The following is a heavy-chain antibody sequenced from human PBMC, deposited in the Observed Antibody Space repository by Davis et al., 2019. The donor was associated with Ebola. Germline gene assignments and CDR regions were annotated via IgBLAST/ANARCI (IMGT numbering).Heavy chain of an antibody. CDR2: IYYSGST. CDR3: ARREVYGDEFQH. Sequence: PSETLSLTCTVSGGSISSSSYYWGWIRQPPGKGLEWIGSIYYSGSTYYNPSLKSRVTISVDTSKNQFSLKLSSVTAADTAVYYCARREVYGDEFQHWGQGTLVTVSS. V-gene: IGHV4-39*01. CDR1: GGSISSSSYY. D-gene: IGHD4-17*01. J-gene: IGHJ1*01.